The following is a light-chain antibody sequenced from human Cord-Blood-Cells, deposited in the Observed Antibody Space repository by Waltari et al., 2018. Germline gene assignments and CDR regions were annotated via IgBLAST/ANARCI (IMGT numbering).Light chain of an antibody. Sequence: EIVLTQSPGTLSLSSGERATLSCRASRSVSSSYLAWYQQKPGQAPRLLIYGASSRATGIPDRFSGSGSGTDFTLTISRLEPEDFAVYYCQQYGSSPTFGQGTKVEIK. V-gene: IGKV3-20*01. J-gene: IGKJ1*01. CDR1: RSVSSSY. CDR3: QQYGSSPT. CDR2: GAS.